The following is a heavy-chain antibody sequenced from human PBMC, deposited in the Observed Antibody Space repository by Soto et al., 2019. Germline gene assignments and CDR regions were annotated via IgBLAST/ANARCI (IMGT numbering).Heavy chain of an antibody. V-gene: IGHV4-39*01. CDR1: GGSISSSSYY. CDR2: IYYSGST. CDR3: ARQSLEWLLYNPAIDY. D-gene: IGHD3-3*01. Sequence: QLQLQESGPGLVKPSETLSLTCTVSGGSISSSSYYWGWIRQPPGKGLEWIGSIYYSGSTYYNPSLKSRVTISVDTSKNQFSLKLSSVTAADAAVYYCARQSLEWLLYNPAIDYWGQGTLVTVSS. J-gene: IGHJ4*02.